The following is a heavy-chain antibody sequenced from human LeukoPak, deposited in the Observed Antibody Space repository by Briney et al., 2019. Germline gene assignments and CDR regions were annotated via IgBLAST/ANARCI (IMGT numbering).Heavy chain of an antibody. V-gene: IGHV4-38-2*02. CDR1: GYSISSGYY. CDR2: IYHSGST. D-gene: IGHD6-13*01. J-gene: IGHJ4*02. CDR3: VREGGIAAGPFDY. Sequence: SETLSLTCTVSGYSISSGYYWGRIRQPPGKGLEWIGSIYHSGSTYYNPSLKSRVTISVDTSKNQFSLKLSSVTAADTAVYYCVREGGIAAGPFDYWGQGTLVTVSS.